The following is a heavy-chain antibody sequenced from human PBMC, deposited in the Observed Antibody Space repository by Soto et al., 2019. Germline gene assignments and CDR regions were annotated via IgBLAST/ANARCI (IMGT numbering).Heavy chain of an antibody. CDR1: GFTFSSYA. CDR3: AREGWELLDYYFDY. J-gene: IGHJ4*02. Sequence: GGSLRLSCAASGFTFSSYAMHWVRQAPGKGLEWVAVISYDGSNKYYADSVKGRFTISRDNSKNTLYLQMNSLRAEDTAVYYCAREGWELLDYYFDYWGQGTLVTVSS. CDR2: ISYDGSNK. V-gene: IGHV3-30-3*01. D-gene: IGHD1-26*01.